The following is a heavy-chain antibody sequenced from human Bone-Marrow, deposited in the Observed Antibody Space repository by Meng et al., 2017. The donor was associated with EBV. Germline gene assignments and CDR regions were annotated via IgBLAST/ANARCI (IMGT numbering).Heavy chain of an antibody. Sequence: QITLKESGPTLVKPTQTLTRTFTFSGFSLTSGVGVGWIRQPPGKALEWLALIHWDDEKRYSPSLESRLTITKDTSKNEVVLTMTNMDPVDTATYYCARRLRYNNWLFDFWGPGTLVTVSS. J-gene: IGHJ4*02. CDR1: GFSLTSGVG. CDR3: ARRLRYNNWLFDF. CDR2: IHWDDEK. V-gene: IGHV2-5*02. D-gene: IGHD3-9*01.